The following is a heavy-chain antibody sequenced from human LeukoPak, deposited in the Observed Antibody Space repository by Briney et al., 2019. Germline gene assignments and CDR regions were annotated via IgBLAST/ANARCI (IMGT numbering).Heavy chain of an antibody. CDR3: AKDLVLDYYDSGGYY. V-gene: IGHV1-8*01. CDR2: MNPNSGNT. D-gene: IGHD3-22*01. J-gene: IGHJ4*02. Sequence: ASVKVSCKASGYTFTSYDINWVRQATGQGLEWMGWMNPNSGNTGYAQKFQGRVTMTRNTSISTAYMELSSLRSEDTAVYYCAKDLVLDYYDSGGYYWGQGTLVTVSS. CDR1: GYTFTSYD.